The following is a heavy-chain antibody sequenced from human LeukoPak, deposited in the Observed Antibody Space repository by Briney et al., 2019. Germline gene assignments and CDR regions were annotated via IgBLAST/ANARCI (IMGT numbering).Heavy chain of an antibody. D-gene: IGHD6-13*01. Sequence: GGSLRLSCAASGFTFSSYEMNWVRQAPEKGLEWVSYISSSGSTIYYADSVKGRFTISRDNAKNSLYLQMNSLRAEDTAVYYCARERYSSSWYYYYGMDVWGKGTTVTVSS. CDR3: ARERYSSSWYYYYGMDV. CDR2: ISSSGSTI. CDR1: GFTFSSYE. V-gene: IGHV3-48*03. J-gene: IGHJ6*04.